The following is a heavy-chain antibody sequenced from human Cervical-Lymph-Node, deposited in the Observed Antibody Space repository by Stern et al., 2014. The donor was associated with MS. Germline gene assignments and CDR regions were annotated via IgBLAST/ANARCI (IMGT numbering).Heavy chain of an antibody. D-gene: IGHD6-19*01. J-gene: IGHJ6*02. CDR1: GFTFSSYW. Sequence: VQLVESGGGLVQPGGSLRLSCAASGFTFSSYWLHWVRQAPGKGLVWVSRINGDGSITNYADSAKGRFTISRDNAKNTLYLEMNSLRVEDTAVYYCTRMPTDSSGWYVCGMDVWGQGTTVTVSS. CDR2: INGDGSIT. CDR3: TRMPTDSSGWYVCGMDV. V-gene: IGHV3-74*02.